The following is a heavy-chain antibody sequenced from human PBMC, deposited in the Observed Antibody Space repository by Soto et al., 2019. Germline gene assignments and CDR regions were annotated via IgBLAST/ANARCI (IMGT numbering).Heavy chain of an antibody. Sequence: QVQLVQSGAEVKKPGSSVKVSCKASGGTFSSYTISWVRQAPGQGLEWMGRIIPILGIANYAQKFQGRVTITADKSTSTAYMELSSLRSEDTAVYYCARDLLLGYYFDYWGQGTLVTVSS. CDR1: GGTFSSYT. CDR3: ARDLLLGYYFDY. V-gene: IGHV1-69*08. D-gene: IGHD1-26*01. CDR2: IIPILGIA. J-gene: IGHJ4*02.